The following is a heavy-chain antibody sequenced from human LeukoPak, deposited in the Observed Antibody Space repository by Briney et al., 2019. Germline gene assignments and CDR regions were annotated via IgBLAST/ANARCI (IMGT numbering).Heavy chain of an antibody. CDR2: INWNGGST. CDR1: GFTFDDYG. V-gene: IGHV3-20*04. CDR3: AKSTKYYDSSGYYYEASYYFDY. D-gene: IGHD3-22*01. Sequence: GSLRLSCAASGFTFDDYGMSWVRQAPGKGLEWVSGINWNGGSTGYADSVKGRFTISRDNAKNSLYLQMNSLRAEDTALYYCAKSTKYYDSSGYYYEASYYFDYWGQGTLVTVSS. J-gene: IGHJ4*02.